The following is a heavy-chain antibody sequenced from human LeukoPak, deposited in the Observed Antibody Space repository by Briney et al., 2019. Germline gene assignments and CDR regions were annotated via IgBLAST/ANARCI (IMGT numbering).Heavy chain of an antibody. CDR3: ARAQITMVRGAPPYFDY. J-gene: IGHJ4*02. V-gene: IGHV4-4*07. CDR1: GGSISSYY. Sequence: SETLSLTCTVSGGSISSYYWSWIRQPAGKGLEWIGRIYTSGSTNYNPSLKSRVTMSVDTSMNQFSLKLSSVTAADTAVYYCARAQITMVRGAPPYFDYWGQGTLVTVSS. CDR2: IYTSGST. D-gene: IGHD3-10*01.